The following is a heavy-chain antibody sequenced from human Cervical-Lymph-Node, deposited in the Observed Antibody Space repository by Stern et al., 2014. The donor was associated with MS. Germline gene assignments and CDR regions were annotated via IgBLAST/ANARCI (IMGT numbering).Heavy chain of an antibody. D-gene: IGHD6-13*01. J-gene: IGHJ3*02. CDR2: INWNGGIL. Sequence: EVQLVESGGGLIQPGRTLRLSCAASGFNFDDYAMNWVRQAPGKGLEWVSGINWNGGILGYADSVKGRFTISRDNAKNSLYLQVNSLRPEDTALYFCVKDTGSSWHDAFDIWGRGTLVTVSS. CDR3: VKDTGSSWHDAFDI. CDR1: GFNFDDYA. V-gene: IGHV3-9*01.